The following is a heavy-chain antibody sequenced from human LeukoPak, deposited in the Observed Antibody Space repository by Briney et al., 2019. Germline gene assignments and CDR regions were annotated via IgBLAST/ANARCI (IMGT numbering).Heavy chain of an antibody. J-gene: IGHJ4*02. D-gene: IGHD3-22*01. V-gene: IGHV3-23*01. CDR1: GFTFDDYG. CDR3: AKDSRGYQDYFDY. Sequence: GGSLRLSCAASGFTFDDYGMSWVRQAPGKGLEWVSVISGSGGSTYYAASVKGRFTISRDNSKNTLYLQMNSLRAEDTAVYYCAKDSRGYQDYFDYWGQGTLVTVSS. CDR2: ISGSGGST.